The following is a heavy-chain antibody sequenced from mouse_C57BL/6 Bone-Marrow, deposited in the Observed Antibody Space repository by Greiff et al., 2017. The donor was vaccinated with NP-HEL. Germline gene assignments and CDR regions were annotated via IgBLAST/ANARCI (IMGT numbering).Heavy chain of an antibody. J-gene: IGHJ1*03. CDR2: ISDGGSYT. CDR3: ARDYWINWYFDV. D-gene: IGHD1-1*01. Sequence: EVKLMESGGGLVKPGGSLKLSCAASGFTFSSYAMSWVRQTPEKRLEWVATISDGGSYTYYPDNVKGRFTISRDNAKNNLYLQMSHLKSEDTAMYYCARDYWINWYFDVWGTGTTVTVSS. CDR1: GFTFSSYA. V-gene: IGHV5-4*01.